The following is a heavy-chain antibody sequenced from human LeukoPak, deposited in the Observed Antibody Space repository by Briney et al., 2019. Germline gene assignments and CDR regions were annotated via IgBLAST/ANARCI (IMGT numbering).Heavy chain of an antibody. D-gene: IGHD2-15*01. V-gene: IGHV1-18*01. J-gene: IGHJ4*02. Sequence: ASVKVSCKASGYTFTSYGISWVRQAPGQGLEWMGWISAYNGNTNYAQKLQGRVTMTTDTSTSTAYMELSRLRSDDTAVYYCASHRENCSGGSCSVVDYWGQGTLVTVSS. CDR3: ASHRENCSGGSCSVVDY. CDR2: ISAYNGNT. CDR1: GYTFTSYG.